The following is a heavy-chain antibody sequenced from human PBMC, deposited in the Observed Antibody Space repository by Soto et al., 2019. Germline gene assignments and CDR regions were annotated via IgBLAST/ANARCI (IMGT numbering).Heavy chain of an antibody. CDR1: GFDFSGYA. J-gene: IGHJ4*02. CDR3: AKHQYSFAHYIDH. Sequence: GGSLRLSCAASGFDFSGYAMSWVRQAPGRGLQWVSVITGGGTSIYYAASVKGRFSIARDKSSNTLVLHMSSLRAEDTALYYCAKHQYSFAHYIDHWGQGTQVTVSS. V-gene: IGHV3-23*01. D-gene: IGHD5-12*01. CDR2: ITGGGTSI.